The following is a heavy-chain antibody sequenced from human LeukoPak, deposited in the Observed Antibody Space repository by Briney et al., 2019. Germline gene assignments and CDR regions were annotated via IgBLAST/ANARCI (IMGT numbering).Heavy chain of an antibody. D-gene: IGHD3-22*01. CDR2: ISSSSSTI. CDR3: AKVPDYYDSSGYYDWFDP. Sequence: GGSLRLSCAASGFTFSSYSMNWVRQAPGKGLEWVSYISSSSSTIYYADSVKGRFTISRDNAKNSLYLQMNSLRAEDTAVYYCAKVPDYYDSSGYYDWFDPWGQGTLVTVSS. J-gene: IGHJ5*02. V-gene: IGHV3-48*01. CDR1: GFTFSSYS.